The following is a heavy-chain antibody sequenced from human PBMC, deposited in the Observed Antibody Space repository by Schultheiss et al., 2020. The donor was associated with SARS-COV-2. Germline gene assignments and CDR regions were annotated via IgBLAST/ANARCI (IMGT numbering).Heavy chain of an antibody. V-gene: IGHV4-31*03. Sequence: SETLSLTCTVSGGSISSGGYYWSWIRQHPGKGLEWIGYIYYSGSTYYNPSLKSRVTMSVDTSKNQFSLKLSSVTAADTAVYYCARIAAAGRNDYWGQGTLVTVSS. D-gene: IGHD6-13*01. CDR1: GGSISSGGYY. J-gene: IGHJ4*02. CDR3: ARIAAAGRNDY. CDR2: IYYSGST.